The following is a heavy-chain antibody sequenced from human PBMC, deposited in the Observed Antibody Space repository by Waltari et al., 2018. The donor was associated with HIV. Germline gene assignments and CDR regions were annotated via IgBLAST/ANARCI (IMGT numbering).Heavy chain of an antibody. D-gene: IGHD1-1*01. CDR3: ASDLNDVELGTGTPGY. CDR2: MCPIFGTA. Sequence: QVQLVQSGAEVKKPGASVKVSCKASGVSISTYAISWVRQAPGQGLEWMGGMCPIFGTAHFAQKFQGRVTFPADSSTSTAYMELRSLTSIDTAVYYCASDLNDVELGTGTPGYWRQGTLVTVSS. J-gene: IGHJ4*02. CDR1: GVSISTYA. V-gene: IGHV1-69*06.